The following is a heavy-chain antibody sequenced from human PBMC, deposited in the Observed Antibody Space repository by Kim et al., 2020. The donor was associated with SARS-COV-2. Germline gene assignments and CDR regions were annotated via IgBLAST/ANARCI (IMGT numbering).Heavy chain of an antibody. CDR1: GFTFSSYA. Sequence: GGSLRLSCAASGFTFSSYAMSWVRQAPGKGLEWVSAISGSGGSTYYADSVKGRFTISRDNSKNTLYLQMNSLRAEDTAVYYCAKDLDPWIAVGGMGYYFDYWGQGTLVTVSS. CDR3: AKDLDPWIAVGGMGYYFDY. J-gene: IGHJ4*02. D-gene: IGHD6-19*01. CDR2: ISGSGGST. V-gene: IGHV3-23*01.